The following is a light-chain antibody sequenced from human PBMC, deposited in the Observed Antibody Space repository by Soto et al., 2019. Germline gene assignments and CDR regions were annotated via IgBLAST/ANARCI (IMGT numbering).Light chain of an antibody. V-gene: IGLV2-14*01. CDR1: SSDVGGYNY. CDR2: EVS. J-gene: IGLJ3*02. CDR3: SSYTSSSTPWV. Sequence: QSVLTQPASVSGSPGQSITISCTVTSSDVGGYNYVSWYQQHPGKAPKLMIYEVSNRPSGVSNRFSCSKSGNTASLTISGLQAEDEDDYYCSSYTSSSTPWVFGGGTKLTVL.